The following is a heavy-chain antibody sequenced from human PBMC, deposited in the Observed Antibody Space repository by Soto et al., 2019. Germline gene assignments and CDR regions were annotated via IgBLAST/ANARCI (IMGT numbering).Heavy chain of an antibody. CDR1: GFTFSSYD. V-gene: IGHV3-13*01. CDR2: IGTAGDT. CDR3: ARGPSRNASDI. Sequence: GGSLRLSCAASGFTFSSYDMHWVRQATGKGLEWVSAIGTAGDTYYPGSVKGRFTISRENAKNSLYLQMNSLRAEDTAVYYCARGPSRNASDIWGQGPMVTVSS. J-gene: IGHJ3*02.